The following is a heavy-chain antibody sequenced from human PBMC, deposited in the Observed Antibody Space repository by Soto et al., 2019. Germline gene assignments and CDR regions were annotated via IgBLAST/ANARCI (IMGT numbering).Heavy chain of an antibody. V-gene: IGHV4-59*03. CDR1: GGSINNHY. D-gene: IGHD7-27*01. CDR2: IYYTGTT. Sequence: SETLSLTCTVSGGSINNHYWSWIRQPPGKGLEWIGYIYYTGTTNYNPSLKRRVTMTVDTVKNGDYLHLTSPPAADTAITYTWRANWYPGYWGQGTLVTV. CDR3: WRANWYPGY. J-gene: IGHJ4*01.